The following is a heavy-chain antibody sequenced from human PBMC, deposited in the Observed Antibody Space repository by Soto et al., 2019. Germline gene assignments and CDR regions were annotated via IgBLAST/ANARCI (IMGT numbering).Heavy chain of an antibody. Sequence: GGSLRLSCAASGFSVSNNYMGWVRQAPGKGLEWVSVIYSAGNTDYADSVKGRFTISRDNSKNMLYLQMNSLRAEDTAVYYCVSPRYSGYSFFNYWGQGAPVTVSS. CDR3: VSPRYSGYSFFNY. CDR1: GFSVSNNY. V-gene: IGHV3-66*01. J-gene: IGHJ4*02. D-gene: IGHD5-12*01. CDR2: IYSAGNT.